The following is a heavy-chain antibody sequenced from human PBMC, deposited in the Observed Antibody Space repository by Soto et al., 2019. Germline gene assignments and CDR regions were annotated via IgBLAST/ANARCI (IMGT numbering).Heavy chain of an antibody. J-gene: IGHJ4*02. D-gene: IGHD1-26*01. CDR2: IYPADSDT. CDR1: GYSFTSYW. CDR3: GLGSYLDYFDH. V-gene: IGHV5-51*01. Sequence: PGESLKICCKGSGYSFTSYWIGWVRQMPGKGLEWMGIIYPADSDTRYSPSFQGQVTISVNKSISTASLQWSSLKASDTAMYYCGLGSYLDYFDHWGQGTLVTVSS.